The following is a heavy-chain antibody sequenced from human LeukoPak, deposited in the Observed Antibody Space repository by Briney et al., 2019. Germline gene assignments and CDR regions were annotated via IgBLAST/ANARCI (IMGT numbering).Heavy chain of an antibody. Sequence: GRSLRLSCAASGFTFSSYGMHWVRQAPGKGLEWVAVISYDGSNKYYADSVKGRFTISRDNSKNTLYLQMNSLRAEDTAVYYCARGAPGSYSLDYWGQGTLVTVSS. CDR3: ARGAPGSYSLDY. CDR2: ISYDGSNK. J-gene: IGHJ4*02. CDR1: GFTFSSYG. V-gene: IGHV3-30*03. D-gene: IGHD4-11*01.